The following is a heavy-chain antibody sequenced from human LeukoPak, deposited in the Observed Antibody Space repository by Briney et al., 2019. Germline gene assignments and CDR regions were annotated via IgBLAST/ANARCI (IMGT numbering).Heavy chain of an antibody. CDR2: IKQDGSEK. D-gene: IGHD3-10*01. CDR1: GFTFSSYW. Sequence: GGSLRPSCAASGFTFSSYWMSWVRQAPGEGLEWVANIKQDGSEKYYVDSVKGRFTISRDNAKNSLYLQMNNLRAEDTAVYYCARGLATGCDWFDPWGQVTLVTVSS. V-gene: IGHV3-7*01. CDR3: ARGLATGCDWFDP. J-gene: IGHJ5*02.